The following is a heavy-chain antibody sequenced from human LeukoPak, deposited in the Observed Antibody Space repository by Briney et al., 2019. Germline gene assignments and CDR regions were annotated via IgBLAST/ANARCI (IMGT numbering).Heavy chain of an antibody. CDR3: ARTTEDCSSTSCYQYWFDP. Sequence: SETLSLTCTVSGGSISNYYWSWIRQPPGKGLEWIGYIYYSGSTNYNPSLKSRVTISVDTSKNQFSLKLNSVTAADTAVYYCARTTEDCSSTSCYQYWFDPWGQGTLVTVSS. CDR1: GGSISNYY. D-gene: IGHD2-2*01. V-gene: IGHV4-59*01. CDR2: IYYSGST. J-gene: IGHJ5*02.